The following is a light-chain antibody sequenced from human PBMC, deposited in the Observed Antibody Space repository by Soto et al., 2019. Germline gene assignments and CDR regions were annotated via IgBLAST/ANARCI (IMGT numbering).Light chain of an antibody. CDR1: QSVSSN. J-gene: IGKJ1*01. CDR3: QQYNNRGT. CDR2: GAS. V-gene: IGKV3-15*01. Sequence: EIVMTQSPATLSVSPGERATLSCRASQSVSSNLAWYQQQPGQAPRLLIYGASTRATGIPARFSGSGSGTEFTLTISSLQFEDFAVYYCQQYNNRGTFGQGTKVEIK.